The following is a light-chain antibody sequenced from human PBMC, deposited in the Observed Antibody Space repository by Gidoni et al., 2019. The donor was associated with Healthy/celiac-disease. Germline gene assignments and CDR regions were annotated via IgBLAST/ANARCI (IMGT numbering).Light chain of an antibody. Sequence: EIVLTQSPATLSFSPGERATLSCRASQSVSSYLAWYQQKPGQAPRLLSYDASNRATGIPARFSGSGSGTDFTLTISSLEHEDFAVYYCQQRSNWPTFGQGTKLEIK. CDR1: QSVSSY. CDR2: DAS. CDR3: QQRSNWPT. V-gene: IGKV3-11*01. J-gene: IGKJ2*01.